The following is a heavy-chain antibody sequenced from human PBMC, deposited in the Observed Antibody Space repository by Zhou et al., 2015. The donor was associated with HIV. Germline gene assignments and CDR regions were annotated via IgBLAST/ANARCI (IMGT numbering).Heavy chain of an antibody. D-gene: IGHD3-22*01. Sequence: QVQLVESGGGVVQPGRSLRLSCLTSGFTFSTYGMHWVRQAPGKGLEWVAVIWYDGSQKYYADSVKGRFSISRDISKNTLYLQMRSLRAEDTGVYYCARDPEGHYASTAYYFDYWGQGTLVTVSS. CDR3: ARDPEGHYASTAYYFDY. J-gene: IGHJ4*02. CDR2: IWYDGSQK. V-gene: IGHV3-33*01. CDR1: GFTFSTYG.